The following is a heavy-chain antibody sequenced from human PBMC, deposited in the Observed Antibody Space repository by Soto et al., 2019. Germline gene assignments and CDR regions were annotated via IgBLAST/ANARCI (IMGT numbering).Heavy chain of an antibody. CDR1: GFTFSDYY. CDR2: IRSSGSTT. V-gene: IGHV3-11*01. J-gene: IGHJ3*02. Sequence: QVQLVESGGGLVKPGGSLRLSCAASGFTFSDYYMSWIRQAPGKGLEWVSYIRSSGSTTKYADSVTGRFTSSRDNAKNSPYLQINSLRVEDTAVYYCASFYRNAFDICGQGTMVTVSS. CDR3: ASFYRNAFDI.